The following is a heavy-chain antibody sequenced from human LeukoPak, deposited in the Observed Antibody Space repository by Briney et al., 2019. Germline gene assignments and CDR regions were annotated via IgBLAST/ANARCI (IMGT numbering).Heavy chain of an antibody. CDR1: GFTFDDYA. J-gene: IGHJ4*02. D-gene: IGHD4-17*01. V-gene: IGHV3-9*01. CDR3: AKAATTVTTGGFDY. CDR2: ISWNSGSI. Sequence: GGSLRLSCAASGFTFDDYAMHWVRQAPGKGLEWVSGISWNSGSIGYADSVKGRFTISRDNAKNSLYLQMNSLRAEDTALYYCAKAATTVTTGGFDYWGQGTLVTVSP.